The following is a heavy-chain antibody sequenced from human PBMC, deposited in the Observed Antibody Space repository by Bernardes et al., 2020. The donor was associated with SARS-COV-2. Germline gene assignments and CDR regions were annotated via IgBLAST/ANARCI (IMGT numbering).Heavy chain of an antibody. D-gene: IGHD2-15*01. CDR3: AKDRYCSGGSCFSDL. J-gene: IGHJ4*01. CDR1: EFPFSSYA. Sequence: GGSLRLSCTVSEFPFSSYAMSWVRQAPGKGLEWVAIIGGSGGNTYYADSVKGRFTISRDNSRNLLFLQMSSLRADDTAVYYCAKDRYCSGGSCFSDLWGHGTLVTGSS. V-gene: IGHV3-23*01. CDR2: IGGSGGNT.